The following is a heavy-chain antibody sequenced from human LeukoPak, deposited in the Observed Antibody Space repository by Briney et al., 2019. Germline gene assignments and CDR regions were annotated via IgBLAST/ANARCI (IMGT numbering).Heavy chain of an antibody. J-gene: IGHJ4*02. CDR2: LSYRWGT. Sequence: SETLSLTCTVSGGSITSDSYHWGWIRQPPGKGLEWIGSLSYRWGTYHNPSLKRRVTISVDTSKNQFSLKLSSMTAANTAVYYCASDDYWGQGALVTVSS. V-gene: IGHV4-39*01. CDR3: ASDDY. CDR1: GGSITSDSYH.